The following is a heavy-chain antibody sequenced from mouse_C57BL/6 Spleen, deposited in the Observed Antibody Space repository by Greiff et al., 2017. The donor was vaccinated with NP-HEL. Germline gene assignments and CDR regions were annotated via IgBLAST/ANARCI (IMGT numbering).Heavy chain of an antibody. CDR2: INPNNGGT. V-gene: IGHV1-22*01. CDR1: GYTFTDYN. Sequence: EVQLQQSGPELVKPGASVKMSCKASGYTFTDYNMHWVKQSHGKSLEWIGYINPNNGGTSYNQKFKGKATLTGNKSSSTAYMELRSLTSEDSAVYYCARGKYYGSSYVAWFAYWGQGTLVTVSA. CDR3: ARGKYYGSSYVAWFAY. D-gene: IGHD1-1*01. J-gene: IGHJ3*01.